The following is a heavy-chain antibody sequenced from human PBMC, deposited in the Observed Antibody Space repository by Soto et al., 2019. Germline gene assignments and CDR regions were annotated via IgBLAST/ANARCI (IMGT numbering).Heavy chain of an antibody. CDR2: VFYSGRT. D-gene: IGHD3-3*01. J-gene: IGHJ4*01. CDR1: GGSITSSSYY. Sequence: QLQLQESGPGLVKPSETLSLTCIVSGGSITSSSYYWGWIRQSPAQGLEWIGNVFYSGRTYYNPSLKSRVTISVDTSKNQFSLKLSSVTAADTAVYYCARLGRSTNSGVVTVPFDSWGHGTLVTLSS. V-gene: IGHV4-39*01. CDR3: ARLGRSTNSGVVTVPFDS.